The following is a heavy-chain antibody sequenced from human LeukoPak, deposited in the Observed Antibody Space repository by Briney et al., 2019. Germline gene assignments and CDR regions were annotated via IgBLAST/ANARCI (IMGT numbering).Heavy chain of an antibody. Sequence: SETLSLTCTVSGGSISNYYWSWIRQPPGKGLEWIGYIYYSGSTNYNPSLKSRVTISVDTSKNQFSLKLSSVTAADTAVYYCAGGGVLRFLEWLPRGYYMDVWGKGTTVTVSS. J-gene: IGHJ6*03. CDR3: AGGGVLRFLEWLPRGYYMDV. CDR1: GGSISNYY. CDR2: IYYSGST. V-gene: IGHV4-59*12. D-gene: IGHD3-3*01.